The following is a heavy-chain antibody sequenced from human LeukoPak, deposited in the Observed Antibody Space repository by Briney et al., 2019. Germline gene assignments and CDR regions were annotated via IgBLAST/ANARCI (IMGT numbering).Heavy chain of an antibody. Sequence: GGSLRLSCAASGITVGSSYMIWVRQAPGKGLEWVSVIFAGGNTYYSDSVQGRFTISRDNSKNTVYLQMNSLRPEDTAIYCCARASSYRFDPWGQGTLVTVSS. J-gene: IGHJ5*02. CDR1: GITVGSSY. CDR3: ARASSYRFDP. V-gene: IGHV3-66*02. D-gene: IGHD2-21*01. CDR2: IFAGGNT.